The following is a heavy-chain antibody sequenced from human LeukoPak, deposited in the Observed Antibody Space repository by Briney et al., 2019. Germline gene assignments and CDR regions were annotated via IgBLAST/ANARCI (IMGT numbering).Heavy chain of an antibody. CDR3: ARSKLDGVRYFDY. CDR2: ISSSSSYI. CDR1: GFTFSSYS. V-gene: IGHV3-21*01. D-gene: IGHD2-21*01. J-gene: IGHJ4*02. Sequence: GGSLRLSCAASGFTFSSYSMNWVRQAPGKGLEWVSSISSSSSYIYYADSVKGRFTISRDNAKNSLYLQMNSPRAEDTAVYYCARSKLDGVRYFDYWSQGTLVTVSS.